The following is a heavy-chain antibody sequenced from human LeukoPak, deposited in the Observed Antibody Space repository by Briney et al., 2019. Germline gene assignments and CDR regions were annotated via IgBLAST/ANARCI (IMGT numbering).Heavy chain of an antibody. Sequence: PGGSLRLSCAASGFTFSSYAMHWVRQAPGKGLEWVAVISYDGSNKYYADSVKGRFTISRDNSKNTLYLQMNSLRAEDTAVYYCARDRDGGLTFDYWGQGTLVTVSS. CDR2: ISYDGSNK. CDR3: ARDRDGGLTFDY. CDR1: GFTFSSYA. J-gene: IGHJ4*02. V-gene: IGHV3-30*04. D-gene: IGHD2/OR15-2a*01.